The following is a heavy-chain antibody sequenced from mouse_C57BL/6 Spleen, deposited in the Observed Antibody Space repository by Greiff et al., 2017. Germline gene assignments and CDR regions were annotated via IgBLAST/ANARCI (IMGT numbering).Heavy chain of an antibody. V-gene: IGHV1-26*01. CDR1: GYTFTDYY. Sequence: EVQLQQSGPELVKPGASVKISCKASGYTFTDYYMNWVKQSHGKSLEWIGDINPNNGGTSYNQKFKGKATLTVDKSSSTAYMELRSLTSEDSAVYYCARGVITTVVATDYYAMDYWGQGTSVTVSS. CDR3: ARGVITTVVATDYYAMDY. CDR2: INPNNGGT. J-gene: IGHJ4*01. D-gene: IGHD1-1*01.